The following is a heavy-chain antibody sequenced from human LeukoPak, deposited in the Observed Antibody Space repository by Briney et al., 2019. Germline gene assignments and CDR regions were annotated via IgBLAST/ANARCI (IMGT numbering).Heavy chain of an antibody. CDR3: ARVVDTAMVTGWFDP. D-gene: IGHD5-18*01. V-gene: IGHV1-69*13. J-gene: IGHJ5*02. Sequence: GASVKVSCKASGGTFSSYAISWVRQAPGQGLEWMGGIIPIFGTANYAQKFQGRVAITADESTSTAYMELSSLRSEDTAVYYCARVVDTAMVTGWFDPWGQGTLVTVSS. CDR1: GGTFSSYA. CDR2: IIPIFGTA.